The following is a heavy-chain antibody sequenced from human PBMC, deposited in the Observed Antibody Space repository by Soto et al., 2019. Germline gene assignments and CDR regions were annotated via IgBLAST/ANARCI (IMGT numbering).Heavy chain of an antibody. D-gene: IGHD2-15*01. CDR1: GFTFSSYA. CDR3: AKDEVVVAALYYYYYYMDV. V-gene: IGHV3-23*01. J-gene: IGHJ6*03. Sequence: PGGSLRLSCAASGFTFSSYAMSWVRQAPGKGLEWVSAISGSGGSTYYADSVKGRFTISRDNSKNTLYLQMNSLRAEDTAVYYCAKDEVVVAALYYYYYYMDVWGKGTTVTVSS. CDR2: ISGSGGST.